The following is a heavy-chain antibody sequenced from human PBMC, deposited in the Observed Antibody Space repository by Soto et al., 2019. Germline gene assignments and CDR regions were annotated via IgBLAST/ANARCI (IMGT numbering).Heavy chain of an antibody. J-gene: IGHJ3*02. V-gene: IGHV3-21*01. CDR3: ASKGTRIVGDAFDI. CDR1: GFTFSSYS. CDR2: ISSSSSYI. D-gene: IGHD3-22*01. Sequence: GGSLRLSCAASGFTFSSYSMNWVRQAPGKGLEWVSSISSSSSYIYYADSVKGRFTISRDNAKNSLYLQMNSLRAEDTAVYYCASKGTRIVGDAFDIWGQGTMVTVSS.